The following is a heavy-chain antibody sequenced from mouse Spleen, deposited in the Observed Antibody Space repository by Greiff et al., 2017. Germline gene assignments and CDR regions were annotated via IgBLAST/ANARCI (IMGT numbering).Heavy chain of an antibody. V-gene: IGHV5-6-4*01. CDR2: ISSGGSYT. Sequence: VQLKQSGGGLVKPGGSLKLSCAASGFTFSSYTMSWVRQTPEKRLEWVATISSGGSYTYYPDSVKGRFTISRDNAKNTLYLQMSSLKSEDTAMYYCTRLLYYFDYWGQGTTLTVSS. J-gene: IGHJ2*01. CDR3: TRLLYYFDY. CDR1: GFTFSSYT.